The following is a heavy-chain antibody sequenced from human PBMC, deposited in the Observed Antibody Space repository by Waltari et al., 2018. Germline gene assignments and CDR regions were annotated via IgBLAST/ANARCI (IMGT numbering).Heavy chain of an antibody. V-gene: IGHV4-4*02. D-gene: IGHD6-25*01. CDR1: GASVTGDW. CDR3: ARWSARISQREFYFDY. J-gene: IGHJ4*02. CDR2: IYPSGSN. Sequence: QVHLQESGPGLVKPSGTLSLTCEVSGASVTGDWWGWVRQPPGKGLEWIGEIYPSGSNNYNPSRRSRLARSVDKSKNEFSLKLTSVTAADTAVYYCARWSARISQREFYFDYWGQGILVTISS.